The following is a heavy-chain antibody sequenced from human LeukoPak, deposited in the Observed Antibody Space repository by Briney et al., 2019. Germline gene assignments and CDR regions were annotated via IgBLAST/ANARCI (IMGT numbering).Heavy chain of an antibody. CDR1: GGTFSSYA. V-gene: IGHV1-69*01. CDR2: IIPIFGTA. D-gene: IGHD2-21*01. J-gene: IGHJ3*02. CDR3: AYSLRMARGAFDI. Sequence: SVKVSCKASGGTFSSYAISWVLQAPGQGLEWMGGIIPIFGTANYAQKFQGRVTITADESTSTAYMELSSLRSEDTAVYYCAYSLRMARGAFDIWGQGTMVTVSS.